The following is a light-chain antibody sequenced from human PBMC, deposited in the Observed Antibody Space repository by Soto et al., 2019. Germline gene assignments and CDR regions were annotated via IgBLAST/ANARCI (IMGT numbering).Light chain of an antibody. CDR1: RGSVASNY. CDR2: RDD. CDR3: QSYDRTTVV. V-gene: IGLV6-57*03. J-gene: IGLJ2*01. Sequence: NFMLTQPHSVSESPGKTITISCARSRGSVASNYVQWFQQRPGSAPTTIIYRDDQRPSGVPDRFSASVDSSSNSASLTISGLKTEDEADYYCQSYDRTTVVFGGGTKLTVL.